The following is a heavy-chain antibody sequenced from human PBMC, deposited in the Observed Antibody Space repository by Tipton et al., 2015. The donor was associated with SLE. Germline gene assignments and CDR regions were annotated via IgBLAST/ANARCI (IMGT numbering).Heavy chain of an antibody. CDR1: GGSFNDYY. J-gene: IGHJ3*02. CDR3: ARDYYGLGFDAFAI. V-gene: IGHV4-34*01. CDR2: VTQSGDT. Sequence: TLSLTCAVYGGSFNDYYWSWIRKPTRKGLEWIGGVTQSGDTNYNPPLKSRVTISVDTSQTQFSMKLNSVTAADTAVYYCARDYYGLGFDAFAIWGKGTMVTVSS. D-gene: IGHD3-10*01.